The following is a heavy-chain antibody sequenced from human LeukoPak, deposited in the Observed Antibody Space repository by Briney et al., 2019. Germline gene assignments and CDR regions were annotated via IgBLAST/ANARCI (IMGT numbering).Heavy chain of an antibody. CDR3: ARGIAFDI. Sequence: PSETLSLTCTVSGGSIISSSNYYWSWIRQPPGKGLEWIGYIFHSGSTYYNASFKSRLSISVDRSKNQFSLELSSVTAADTAVYYCARGIAFDIWGHGTLVTVSS. V-gene: IGHV4-30-2*01. CDR1: GGSIISSSNYY. CDR2: IFHSGST. J-gene: IGHJ3*02.